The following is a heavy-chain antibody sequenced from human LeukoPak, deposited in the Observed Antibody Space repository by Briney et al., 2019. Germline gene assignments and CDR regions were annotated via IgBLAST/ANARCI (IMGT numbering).Heavy chain of an antibody. V-gene: IGHV1-46*03. CDR1: GYTLTSYY. Sequence: GASVKVSCKASGYTLTSYYMHWVRQAPGQGLEWMGIINPSGGSTSYAQKFQGRVTMTRDTSTSTVYMELSSLRSEDTAVYYCARDGESYDFWSGYYIGPFDYWGQGTLVTVSS. D-gene: IGHD3-3*01. J-gene: IGHJ4*02. CDR3: ARDGESYDFWSGYYIGPFDY. CDR2: INPSGGST.